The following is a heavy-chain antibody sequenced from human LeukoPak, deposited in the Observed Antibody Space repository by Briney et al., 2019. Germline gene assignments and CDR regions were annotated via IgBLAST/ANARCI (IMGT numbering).Heavy chain of an antibody. CDR1: GGSISSGSYY. Sequence: SQTLSLTCTVSGGSISSGSYYWSWIRQPAGKGLEWIGRIYTSGSTNYNPSLKSRVTISVDTSRNQFSLRLTSVTAADTAVYYCAKYGDHWNYFDYWGQGTLVTVSS. CDR2: IYTSGST. CDR3: AKYGDHWNYFDY. V-gene: IGHV4-61*02. D-gene: IGHD4-17*01. J-gene: IGHJ4*02.